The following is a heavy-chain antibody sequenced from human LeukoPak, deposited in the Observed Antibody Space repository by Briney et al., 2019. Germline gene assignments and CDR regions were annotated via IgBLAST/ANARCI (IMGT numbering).Heavy chain of an antibody. D-gene: IGHD5-12*01. V-gene: IGHV3-11*01. CDR1: GFTFSDYY. CDR3: ARRKKWLRFDAFDI. Sequence: GGSLRLSCAASGFTFSDYYMSWIRQAPGKGLEWVSYISSSGSTIYYADSVKGRSTISRDNAKNSLYLQMNSLRAEDTAVYYCARRKKWLRFDAFDIWGQGTMVTVSS. J-gene: IGHJ3*02. CDR2: ISSSGSTI.